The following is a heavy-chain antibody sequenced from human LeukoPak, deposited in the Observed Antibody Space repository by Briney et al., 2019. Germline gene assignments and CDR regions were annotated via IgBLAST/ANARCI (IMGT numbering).Heavy chain of an antibody. Sequence: PSETLSLTCAVYGGSFSGYYWSWIRQPPGKGLEWIGEINHSGSTNYNPSLKSRVTISVDTSKNQFSLKLSSVTAADTAVYYCAGDQRGYTDYWGQGTLVTVSS. J-gene: IGHJ4*02. CDR2: INHSGST. D-gene: IGHD5-18*01. V-gene: IGHV4-34*01. CDR1: GGSFSGYY. CDR3: AGDQRGYTDY.